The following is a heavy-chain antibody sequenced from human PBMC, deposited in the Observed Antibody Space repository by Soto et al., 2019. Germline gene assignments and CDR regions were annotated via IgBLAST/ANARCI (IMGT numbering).Heavy chain of an antibody. D-gene: IGHD1-1*01. CDR3: ARARVSTRYFDY. J-gene: IGHJ4*02. V-gene: IGHV5-51*01. CDR2: IYPSDSDT. CDR1: GYNFAGYW. Sequence: PVPSLKISCTGSGYNFAGYWIAWVRQMPGKSLALMGIIYPSDSDTRYRPSFQGQVTTSADKCIGFAYQLWSSLRDSVTAMHYCARARVSTRYFDYRGKETRVTVAS.